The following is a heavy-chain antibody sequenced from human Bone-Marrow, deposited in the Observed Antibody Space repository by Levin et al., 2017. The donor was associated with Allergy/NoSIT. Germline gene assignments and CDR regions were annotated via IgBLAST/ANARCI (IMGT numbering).Heavy chain of an antibody. Sequence: ASVKVSCKASGGTFRTYAITWVRQAPGQGLEWMGGILPVIGTPNYAQSFQGRATISADESTSTAYLELSSLRSEDTAVYYCARVYYYDSYGMDVWGQGTTVTVSS. CDR3: ARVYYYDSYGMDV. CDR2: ILPVIGTP. V-gene: IGHV1-69*13. CDR1: GGTFRTYA. J-gene: IGHJ6*02.